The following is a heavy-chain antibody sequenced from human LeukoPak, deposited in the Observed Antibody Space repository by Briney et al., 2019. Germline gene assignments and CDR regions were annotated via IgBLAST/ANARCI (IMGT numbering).Heavy chain of an antibody. CDR1: GGSISSGGYY. D-gene: IGHD2/OR15-2a*01. Sequence: SETLSLTRTVSGGSISSGGYYWSWIRQPPGKGLEWIGYIYHSGSTYYNPSLKSRVTISVDTSKNQFSLKLSSVTAADTAVYYCARESHLSYYGMDVWGQGTTVTVSS. CDR2: IYHSGST. CDR3: ARESHLSYYGMDV. V-gene: IGHV4-30-2*01. J-gene: IGHJ6*02.